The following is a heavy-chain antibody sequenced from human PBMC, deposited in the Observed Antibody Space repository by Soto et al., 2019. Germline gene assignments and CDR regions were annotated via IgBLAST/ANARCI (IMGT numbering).Heavy chain of an antibody. CDR3: ARGGYDFWSGPRPFFDY. V-gene: IGHV4-59*08. D-gene: IGHD3-3*01. CDR2: IYYSGST. CDR1: GGSISSYY. Sequence: SETLSLTCTVSGGSISSYYWSWIRQPPGKGLEWIGYIYYSGSTNYNPSLKSRVTISVDTSKNQVSLKLSSVTAADTAVYYCARGGYDFWSGPRPFFDYWGQGNLVTVS. J-gene: IGHJ4*02.